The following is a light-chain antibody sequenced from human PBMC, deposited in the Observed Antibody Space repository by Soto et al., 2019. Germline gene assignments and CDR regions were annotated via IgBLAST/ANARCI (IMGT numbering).Light chain of an antibody. CDR1: QSVSSY. J-gene: IGKJ1*01. CDR3: QQRSNWPPRWT. CDR2: DAS. Sequence: EIVLTQSPATLSLSPGERATLSCRASQSVSSYLAWYQQKPGQAPRLLIYDASNRATGIPARFSGSGSGTDFTLTISSLEPEDFAVYYCQQRSNWPPRWTFGQGTEVDIK. V-gene: IGKV3-11*01.